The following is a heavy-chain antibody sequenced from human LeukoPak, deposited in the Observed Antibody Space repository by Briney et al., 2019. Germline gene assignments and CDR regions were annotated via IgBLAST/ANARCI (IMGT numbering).Heavy chain of an antibody. CDR2: ISYDGSNK. D-gene: IGHD5-12*01. Sequence: GRSLRLSCAASGFTFSSYGMHWVRQAPGKGLEWVAVISYDGSNKYYADSVKGRFTISRDNAKNSLSLQMNSLRAEDAAVYYCARDHSGYDYWGQGTLVTVSS. V-gene: IGHV3-30*03. CDR3: ARDHSGYDY. CDR1: GFTFSSYG. J-gene: IGHJ4*02.